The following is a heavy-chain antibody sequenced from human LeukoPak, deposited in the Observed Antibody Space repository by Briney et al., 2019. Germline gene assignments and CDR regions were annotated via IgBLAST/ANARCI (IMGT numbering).Heavy chain of an antibody. CDR2: INHSGST. D-gene: IGHD4-23*01. CDR1: GDSINNSSYY. V-gene: IGHV4-39*07. CDR3: AREGGGNSVKD. J-gene: IGHJ4*02. Sequence: SETLSLTCTVSGDSINNSSYYWSWIRQPPGKGLEWIGEINHSGSTNYNPSLKSRVTISVDTSKNQFSLKLSSVTAADTAVYYCAREGGGNSVKDWGQGTLVTVSS.